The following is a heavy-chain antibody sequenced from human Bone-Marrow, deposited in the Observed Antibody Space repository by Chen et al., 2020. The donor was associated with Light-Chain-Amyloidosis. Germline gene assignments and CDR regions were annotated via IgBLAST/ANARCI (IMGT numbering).Heavy chain of an antibody. V-gene: IGHV3-30-3*01. D-gene: IGHD4-17*01. CDR1: GFTFSRYA. J-gene: IGHJ2*01. CDR3: ARDYGDFDWYFDL. CDR2: ISYDGYNK. Sequence: QVQLVESVGGVVQPGRSLRLSCAASGFTFSRYAMHWVRQAPGKGLEWVAVISYDGYNKYYADSVKGRFTISRDNSRNTLSLQMSSLRAEDTAVYYCARDYGDFDWYFDLWGRGTLVTVSS.